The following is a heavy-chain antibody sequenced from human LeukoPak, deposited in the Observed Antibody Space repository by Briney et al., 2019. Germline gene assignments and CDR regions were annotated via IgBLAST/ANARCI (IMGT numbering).Heavy chain of an antibody. CDR1: GFTFSNAW. J-gene: IGHJ3*02. D-gene: IGHD1-26*01. Sequence: PGGSLRLSCAASGFTFSNAWMSWVRQAPGKGLEWVGRIKSKTDGGTTDYAAPVKGRFTISRDDSKNTLYLQMNSLKTEDTAVYYCTTDSVGATTDAFDIWGQGTMVTVSS. CDR2: IKSKTDGGTT. CDR3: TTDSVGATTDAFDI. V-gene: IGHV3-15*01.